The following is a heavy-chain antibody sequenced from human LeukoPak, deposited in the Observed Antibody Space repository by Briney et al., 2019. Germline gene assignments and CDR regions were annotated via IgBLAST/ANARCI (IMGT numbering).Heavy chain of an antibody. CDR3: AKAGGRAFDI. V-gene: IGHV3-9*03. CDR1: GFTFDDYA. D-gene: IGHD2-15*01. CDR2: ISWNSGSI. Sequence: PGGSLRLSWAASGFTFDDYAMHWVRQAPGKGLEWVSGISWNSGSIGYADSVKGRFTISRDNAKNSLYLQMNSLRAEDMALYYCAKAGGRAFDIWGQGTMVTVSS. J-gene: IGHJ3*02.